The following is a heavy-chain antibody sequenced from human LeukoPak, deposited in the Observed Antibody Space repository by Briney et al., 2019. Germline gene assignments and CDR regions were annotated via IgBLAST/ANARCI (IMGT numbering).Heavy chain of an antibody. CDR2: ISGSGGST. Sequence: TGGSLRLSCAASGFNFYDYHMHWVRQAPGKGLEWVSDISGSGGSTYYADSVKGRFTISRDNSKNTLYLQMNSLRAEDTAVYYCAKEHGGSSWYEDAFDIWGQGTMVTVSS. CDR3: AKEHGGSSWYEDAFDI. CDR1: GFNFYDYH. D-gene: IGHD6-13*01. J-gene: IGHJ3*02. V-gene: IGHV3-23*01.